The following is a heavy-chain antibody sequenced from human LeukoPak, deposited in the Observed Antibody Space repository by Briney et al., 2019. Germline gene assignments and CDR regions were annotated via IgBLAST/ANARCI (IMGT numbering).Heavy chain of an antibody. CDR3: ARWQQWLVPTQGMDV. Sequence: SETLSLTCTASGGSISSYYWSWIRQPPGKGLEWIGYIYYSGSTNYNPSPKSRVTISVDTSKNQFSLKLSSVTAADTAVYYCARWQQWLVPTQGMDVWGKGTTVTVSS. V-gene: IGHV4-59*01. D-gene: IGHD6-19*01. CDR2: IYYSGST. J-gene: IGHJ6*04. CDR1: GGSISSYY.